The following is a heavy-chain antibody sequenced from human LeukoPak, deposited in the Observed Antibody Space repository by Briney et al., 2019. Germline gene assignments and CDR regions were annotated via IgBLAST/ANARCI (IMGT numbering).Heavy chain of an antibody. CDR3: ARGSPEIVGFRNAFDI. J-gene: IGHJ3*02. V-gene: IGHV1-2*02. D-gene: IGHD3-22*01. CDR1: GYTFTGYY. CDR2: INPNSGGT. Sequence: ASVKVSCKASGYTFTGYYMHWVRQAPGQGLEWRGWINPNSGGTNYAQKFQGRVTMTRDTSISTAYMELSRLRSDDTAVYYCARGSPEIVGFRNAFDIWGQGTMVTVSS.